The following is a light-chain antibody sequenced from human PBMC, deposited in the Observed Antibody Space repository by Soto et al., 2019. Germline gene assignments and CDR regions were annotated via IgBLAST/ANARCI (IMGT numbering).Light chain of an antibody. CDR2: VAS. CDR3: LQYYNFSWT. Sequence: IQMTQSPSSLSASVGDRVTITCRASQGIGNDLGWFQQRPGSPPKLLIYVASNLQSGVPSRFSGSGSVTDFTLAITGLQPEDFATYYCLQYYNFSWTFGQVTKVESK. J-gene: IGKJ1*01. CDR1: QGIGND. V-gene: IGKV1-6*01.